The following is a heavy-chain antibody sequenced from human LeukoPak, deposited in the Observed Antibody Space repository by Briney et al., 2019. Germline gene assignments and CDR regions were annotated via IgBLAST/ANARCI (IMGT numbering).Heavy chain of an antibody. D-gene: IGHD3-22*01. Sequence: ASVKVSCKASGDTFRSYAISWVRQAPGQGLEWMGRIIPVIDIINYSQKFQGRVTITADESTSTAYMELSSLGSEDTAMYYCARRTGYDSSGYSFDYWGQGTLVTVSS. CDR3: ARRTGYDSSGYSFDY. J-gene: IGHJ4*02. CDR2: IIPVIDII. CDR1: GDTFRSYA. V-gene: IGHV1-69*04.